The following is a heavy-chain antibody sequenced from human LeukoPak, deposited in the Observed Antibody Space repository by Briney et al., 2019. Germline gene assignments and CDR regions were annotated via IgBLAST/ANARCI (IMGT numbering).Heavy chain of an antibody. Sequence: SETLSLTCTVSGYSISSGYYWGWIRQPPGKGLEWIGSIYHSGSTYYNPSLKSRVTISVDTSKNQFSLQLSSLTAADTGVYYCARGEDDILTGYYSVPYWGQGTLVTVSS. V-gene: IGHV4-38-2*02. CDR2: IYHSGST. CDR1: GYSISSGYY. CDR3: ARGEDDILTGYYSVPY. J-gene: IGHJ4*02. D-gene: IGHD3-9*01.